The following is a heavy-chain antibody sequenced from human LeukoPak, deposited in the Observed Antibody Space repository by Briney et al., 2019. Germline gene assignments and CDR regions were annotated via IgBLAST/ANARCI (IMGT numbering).Heavy chain of an antibody. Sequence: SETLSLTCTVSGGSISSYYWSWIRQPPGKGLEWIGYIYYSGSTNYNPSLKSRATISVDTSKNQFSLKLSSVTAADTAVYYCARDRGYDILTGYYLAFDIWGQGTMVTVSS. CDR2: IYYSGST. J-gene: IGHJ3*02. D-gene: IGHD3-9*01. CDR3: ARDRGYDILTGYYLAFDI. CDR1: GGSISSYY. V-gene: IGHV4-59*01.